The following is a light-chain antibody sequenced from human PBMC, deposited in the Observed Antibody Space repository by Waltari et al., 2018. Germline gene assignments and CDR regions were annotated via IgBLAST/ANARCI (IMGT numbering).Light chain of an antibody. V-gene: IGKV3-20*01. J-gene: IGKJ1*01. CDR3: QQYGSSLWT. CDR1: QSITNTY. CDR2: GAS. Sequence: EIVFTQSPGTLSLSPGEGATLPCRASQSITNTYLAWYQQKPGQAPRLLIYGASTRATGIPDRFSGSGSGTDFTLTISRLEPEDFAVFYCQQYGSSLWTFGQGTKVEIK.